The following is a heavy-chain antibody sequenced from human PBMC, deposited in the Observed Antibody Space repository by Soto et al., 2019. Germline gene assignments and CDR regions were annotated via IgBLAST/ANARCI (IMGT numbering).Heavy chain of an antibody. CDR1: GYTFTGHY. V-gene: IGHV1-2*04. D-gene: IGHD3-10*01. CDR3: ARAKNFGSGELDY. CDR2: GNPISGGT. J-gene: IGHJ4*02. Sequence: QVQLVQSGAEVKKPGASVKVSCKASGYTFTGHYILWVRQAPGQGLEWMGWGNPISGGTIYAHKFLGSGTMTRATSTSTAYLELRSLTFDATAVYYCARAKNFGSGELDYWGRGSLASVSS.